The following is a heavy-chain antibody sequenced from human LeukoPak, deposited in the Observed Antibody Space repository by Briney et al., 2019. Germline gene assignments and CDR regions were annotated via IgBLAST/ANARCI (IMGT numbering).Heavy chain of an antibody. V-gene: IGHV3-9*01. Sequence: PGRSLRLSCAASGFTFGDYSMHWVRQAPGKGLEWVSGISWNSGSAGYADSVKGRFTISRDNAKNSLYLQMNSLRTEDTALYYCAKDRTYSGYDALDYWGQGTLVTVSS. CDR1: GFTFGDYS. J-gene: IGHJ4*02. D-gene: IGHD5-12*01. CDR2: ISWNSGSA. CDR3: AKDRTYSGYDALDY.